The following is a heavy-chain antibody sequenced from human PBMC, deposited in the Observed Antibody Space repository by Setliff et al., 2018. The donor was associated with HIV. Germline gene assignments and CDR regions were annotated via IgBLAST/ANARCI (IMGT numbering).Heavy chain of an antibody. CDR3: ARSIYEWGAFDI. Sequence: GASVKVSCKAPGHTFINYYIHWVRQAPGQGLEWMGIIYSGGGSTNYAQKFQGRITMTSDTSTSTAYMELSSLRSEDSAVYYCARSIYEWGAFDIWGQGTMVTVSS. CDR2: IYSGGGST. V-gene: IGHV1-46*01. CDR1: GHTFINYY. D-gene: IGHD2-8*01. J-gene: IGHJ3*02.